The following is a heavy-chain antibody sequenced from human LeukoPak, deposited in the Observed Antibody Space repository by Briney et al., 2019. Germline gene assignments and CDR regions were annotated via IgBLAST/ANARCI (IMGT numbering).Heavy chain of an antibody. Sequence: SETLSLTCTVSGGSISSYYWSWIRQPPGKGLEWIGYIYYSGSTNYNPSLKSRVTISVDTSKNQFSLKLSSVTAADTAVYYCARDRGYYGDYQIDYWGQGTLVTVSS. D-gene: IGHD4-17*01. CDR2: IYYSGST. V-gene: IGHV4-59*12. J-gene: IGHJ4*02. CDR3: ARDRGYYGDYQIDY. CDR1: GGSISSYY.